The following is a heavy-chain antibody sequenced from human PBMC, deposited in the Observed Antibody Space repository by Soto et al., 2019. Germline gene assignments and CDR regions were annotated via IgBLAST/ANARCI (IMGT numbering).Heavy chain of an antibody. D-gene: IGHD3-10*01. J-gene: IGHJ4*02. CDR3: ARVFVTMVRGSGSPFFDY. Sequence: SETLSLTCAVSGGSISSSNWWSWVRQPPGKGLEWIGEIYHSGSTNYNPSLKSRVTISVDKSKNQFSLKLSSVTAADTAVYYCARVFVTMVRGSGSPFFDYWGQGTLVTVSS. V-gene: IGHV4-4*02. CDR2: IYHSGST. CDR1: GGSISSSNW.